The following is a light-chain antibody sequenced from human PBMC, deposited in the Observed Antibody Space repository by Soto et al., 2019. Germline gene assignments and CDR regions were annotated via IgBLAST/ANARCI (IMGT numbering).Light chain of an antibody. CDR3: QHYNSYSEA. CDR1: QTISSW. Sequence: MQLSQPPGALTGSLRVRFSIICLASQTISSWLAWYQQKPGKAPKLLIYKASTLKSGVPSRFSGSGSGTEFTLTISSLQPDDFATYYCQHYNSYSEAFGQGTKVDI. CDR2: KAS. V-gene: IGKV1-5*03. J-gene: IGKJ1*01.